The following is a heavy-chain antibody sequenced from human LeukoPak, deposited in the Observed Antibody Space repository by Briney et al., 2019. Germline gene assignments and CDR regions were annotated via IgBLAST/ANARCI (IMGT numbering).Heavy chain of an antibody. J-gene: IGHJ4*02. D-gene: IGHD3-22*01. V-gene: IGHV4-39*01. CDR2: IYYSGST. CDR3: ARYDSGGFYRNFDY. CDR1: SGSISSSSYY. Sequence: SETLSLTCTVSSGSISSSSYYWGWIRQPPGQGLEWFGNIYYSGSTYYNPSLKSRVTISVDTSQSQFSLRLSSVTAADTAVYYCARYDSGGFYRNFDYWGQGTLVTVSS.